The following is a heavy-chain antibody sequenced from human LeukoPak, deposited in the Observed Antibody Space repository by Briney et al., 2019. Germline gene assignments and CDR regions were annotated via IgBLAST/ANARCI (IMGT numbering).Heavy chain of an antibody. Sequence: SETLSLTCAVYGGSFSGYYRSWIRQPPGEGLEWIGEINHSGSTNYNPSLKSRVTISVDTSKNQFSLKLSSVTAADTAVYYCVRGQVKQQLLPRTGSRDYYYYMDVWGKGTTVTVSS. CDR3: VRGQVKQQLLPRTGSRDYYYYMDV. D-gene: IGHD6-13*01. CDR1: GGSFSGYY. J-gene: IGHJ6*03. V-gene: IGHV4-34*01. CDR2: INHSGST.